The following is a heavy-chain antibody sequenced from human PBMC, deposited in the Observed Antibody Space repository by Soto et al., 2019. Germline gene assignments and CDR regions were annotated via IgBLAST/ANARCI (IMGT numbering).Heavy chain of an antibody. CDR3: AKGRGFWSGYYTDNWFDP. D-gene: IGHD3-3*01. Sequence: VGSLRLSCAASGFTFSSYAMSWVRQAPGKGLEWVSAISGSGGSTYYADSVKGRFTISRDNSKNTLYLQMNSLRAEDTAVYYCAKGRGFWSGYYTDNWFDPWGQGTLVTVSS. CDR1: GFTFSSYA. J-gene: IGHJ5*02. CDR2: ISGSGGST. V-gene: IGHV3-23*01.